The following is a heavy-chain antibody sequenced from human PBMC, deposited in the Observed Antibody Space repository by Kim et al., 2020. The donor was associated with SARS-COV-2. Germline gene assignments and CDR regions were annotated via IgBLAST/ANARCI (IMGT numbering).Heavy chain of an antibody. J-gene: IGHJ4*02. CDR1: GFTFSSYE. CDR2: ISSSGSTI. CDR3: ARGVNLRPFDY. Sequence: GGSLRLSCAASGFTFSSYEMNWVRQAPGKGLEWVSYISSSGSTIYYADSVKGRFTISRDNAKNSLYLQMNSLRAEDTAVYYCARGVNLRPFDYWGQGTLVTVSS. V-gene: IGHV3-48*03. D-gene: IGHD3-16*01.